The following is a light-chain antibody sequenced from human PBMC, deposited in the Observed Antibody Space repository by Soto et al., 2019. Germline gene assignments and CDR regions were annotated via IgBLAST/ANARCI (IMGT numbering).Light chain of an antibody. J-gene: IGLJ2*01. CDR1: NIGSNS. V-gene: IGLV3-21*04. CDR2: YDS. CDR3: QVWDSSSDHVV. Sequence: SSELTQPPSVSVAPGKTARITCGGNNIGSNSVHWYQQKPGQAPVLVIYYDSDRPSGIPERFSGSNSGNTATLTISRVEAGDEADYYCQVWDSSSDHVVFGGGPKLTVL.